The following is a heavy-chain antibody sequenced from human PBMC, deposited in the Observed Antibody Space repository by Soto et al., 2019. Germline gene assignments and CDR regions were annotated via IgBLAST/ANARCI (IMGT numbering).Heavy chain of an antibody. CDR3: ARGGSGWPNWFDP. CDR1: NGSISSYY. D-gene: IGHD6-19*01. Sequence: QVQLQESGPGLVKPSETLSLTCTVSNGSISSYYWSWIRQPPGKGLEWIGYIYYSGSTNYNPSLKSRVTISVDTSKNQFSLKLSSVTAADTAMYYCARGGSGWPNWFDPWGQGTLVTVSS. CDR2: IYYSGST. J-gene: IGHJ5*02. V-gene: IGHV4-59*01.